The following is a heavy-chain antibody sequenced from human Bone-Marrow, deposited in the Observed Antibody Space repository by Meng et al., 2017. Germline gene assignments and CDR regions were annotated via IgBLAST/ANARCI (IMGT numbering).Heavy chain of an antibody. D-gene: IGHD3-10*01. CDR3: ARSGLLWFGELFPSGVDP. V-gene: IGHV5-51*01. CDR2: IYPGDSDT. CDR1: GYSFTSYW. Sequence: KVSCQGSGYSFTSYWIGWVRQMPGKGLEWMGIIYPGDSDTRYSPSFQGQVTISADKSISTAYLQWSSLKASDPAMYYCARSGLLWFGELFPSGVDPWGQGTLVTVSS. J-gene: IGHJ5*02.